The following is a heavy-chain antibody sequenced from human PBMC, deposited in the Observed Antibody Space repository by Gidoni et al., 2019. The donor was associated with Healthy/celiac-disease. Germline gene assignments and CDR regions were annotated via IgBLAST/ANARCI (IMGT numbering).Heavy chain of an antibody. CDR3: AREGEQLGPFDY. D-gene: IGHD7-27*01. CDR2: IIPILGIA. Sequence: QVPLVQSGAEVKKPGSSLTVSCTASGGTFSSYAISWVRKATGQGLEWMGRIIPILGIANYAQKLQGRVTINEDKTTSTAYMELSSRRSEDTAVYYCAREGEQLGPFDYWGQGTLVTVSS. CDR1: GGTFSSYA. J-gene: IGHJ4*02. V-gene: IGHV1-69*04.